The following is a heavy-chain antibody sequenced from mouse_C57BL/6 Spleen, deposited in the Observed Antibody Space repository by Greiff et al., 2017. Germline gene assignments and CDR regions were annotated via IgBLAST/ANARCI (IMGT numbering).Heavy chain of an antibody. V-gene: IGHV2-5*01. J-gene: IGHJ3*01. Sequence: VKLMESGPGLVQPSQSLSITCTVSGFSLTSYGVHWVRQSPGKGLEWLGVIWRGGSTDYNAAFMSRLSITKDNSKSQVFFKMNSLQADDTAIYYCAKSGGYYDYDGFAYWGQGTLVTVSA. D-gene: IGHD2-4*01. CDR1: GFSLTSYG. CDR2: IWRGGST. CDR3: AKSGGYYDYDGFAY.